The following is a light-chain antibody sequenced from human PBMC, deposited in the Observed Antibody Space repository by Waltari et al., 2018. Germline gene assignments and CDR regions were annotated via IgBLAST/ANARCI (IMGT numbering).Light chain of an antibody. J-gene: IGKJ4*02. Sequence: DTQMTQSPSSLSAFVGDRINITCRASHFITTYLNWYQQKPGKAPKLLISAASNLQSGVPSRFGGSGSGTDFTLTISGLQLEDFATYYCQQSYSTPRTFGRGTRVEL. CDR1: HFITTY. CDR2: AAS. CDR3: QQSYSTPRT. V-gene: IGKV1-39*01.